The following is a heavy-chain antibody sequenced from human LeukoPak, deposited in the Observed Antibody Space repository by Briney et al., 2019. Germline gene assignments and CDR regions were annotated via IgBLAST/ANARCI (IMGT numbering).Heavy chain of an antibody. Sequence: ASVKVSCKASGYTFTSYDINWVRQATGQGLEWMGWMNPNSGNTGYAQKFQGRVTITADKSTSTAYMELSSLRSEDTAVYYCARDSGNSRTYSSSYHAFDIWGQGTMVTVSS. CDR3: ARDSGNSRTYSSSYHAFDI. CDR1: GYTFTSYD. J-gene: IGHJ3*02. V-gene: IGHV1-8*01. CDR2: MNPNSGNT. D-gene: IGHD6-13*01.